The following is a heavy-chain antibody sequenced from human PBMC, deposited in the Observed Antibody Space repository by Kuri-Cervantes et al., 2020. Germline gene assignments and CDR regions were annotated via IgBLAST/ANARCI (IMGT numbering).Heavy chain of an antibody. V-gene: IGHV3-9*01. Sequence: SLKISCAASGFTFDDYAMHWVRQAPGKGLEWVSGISWNSGSIGYADSVKGRFTISRDNAKNSLYLQMNSLRAEDTALYYCAKDSVAGYFDYWGQGTLVTVSS. CDR3: AKDSVAGYFDY. CDR2: ISWNSGSI. D-gene: IGHD6-19*01. CDR1: GFTFDDYA. J-gene: IGHJ4*02.